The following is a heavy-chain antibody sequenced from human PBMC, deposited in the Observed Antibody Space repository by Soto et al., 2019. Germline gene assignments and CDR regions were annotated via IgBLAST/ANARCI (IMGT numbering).Heavy chain of an antibody. CDR2: IHYRGRT. V-gene: IGHV4-31*03. CDR1: GGSIKSGGYY. CDR3: ARCRDAFGFDS. J-gene: IGHJ4*02. D-gene: IGHD2-15*01. Sequence: QVQLQESGPGLVKPSDTLSLTCNVSGGSIKSGGYYWGWIRQPPGKGLEWIGYIHYRGRTSYNPSLESRASISLDTSGHHFSLRLTSVTAADTAVYYCARCRDAFGFDSWGQGTLVTVSS.